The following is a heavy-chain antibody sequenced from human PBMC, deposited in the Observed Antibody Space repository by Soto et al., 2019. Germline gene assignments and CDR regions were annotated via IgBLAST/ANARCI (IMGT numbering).Heavy chain of an antibody. J-gene: IGHJ6*03. D-gene: IGHD1-26*01. Sequence: SETLSLTCAVSGCSISISNWCSWVRQTPGKGLEWIGQIHHSGSTNYSPSLTSRVTISVDKSKNQFSLKMNSVTAADTAVYYCARGGYYFYMDVWGKGTTVTVS. CDR1: GCSISISNW. V-gene: IGHV4-4*02. CDR3: ARGGYYFYMDV. CDR2: IHHSGST.